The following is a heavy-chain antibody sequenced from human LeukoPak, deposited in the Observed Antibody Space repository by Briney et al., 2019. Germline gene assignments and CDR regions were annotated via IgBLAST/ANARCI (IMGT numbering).Heavy chain of an antibody. CDR2: FDPEDGET. J-gene: IGHJ3*02. CDR1: GYTLTELS. Sequence: ASVKVSCKVSGYTLTELSMHWVRQAPGKGLEWMGGFDPEDGETIYAQKFQGRVTMTEDTSTDTAYMELSSLRSEDTAVYYCARRYCSGGSCPRAFDIWGQGTMVTVSS. V-gene: IGHV1-24*01. CDR3: ARRYCSGGSCPRAFDI. D-gene: IGHD2-15*01.